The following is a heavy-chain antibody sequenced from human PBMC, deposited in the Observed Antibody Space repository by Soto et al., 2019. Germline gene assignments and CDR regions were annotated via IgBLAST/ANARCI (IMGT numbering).Heavy chain of an antibody. CDR1: GDSISGGASF. J-gene: IGHJ6*02. CDR3: ARVGGYGMDV. D-gene: IGHD3-10*01. CDR2: VYYSGSS. Sequence: SETLSLTCTVSGDSISGGASFWSWIRQPPGKGLEWIANVYYSGSSYYNPSLKSRLTISVDTTKNQFSLQLKSMTAADTAVYYCARVGGYGMDVWGQGTTVTVSS. V-gene: IGHV4-30-4*01.